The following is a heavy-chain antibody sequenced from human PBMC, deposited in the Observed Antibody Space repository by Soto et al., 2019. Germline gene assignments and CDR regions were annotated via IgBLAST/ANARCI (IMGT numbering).Heavy chain of an antibody. CDR2: ISSSSSYI. D-gene: IGHD1-26*01. J-gene: IGHJ5*02. CDR1: GFTFSSYS. Sequence: EVQLVESGGGLVKPGGSLRLSCAASGFTFSSYSMNWVRQAPGKGLEWVSSISSSSSYIYYADSVKGRFTISKDNAKNSLYLQMNSLRAEDTAVYYCARDRGRVVFDPWGQGTLVTVSS. CDR3: ARDRGRVVFDP. V-gene: IGHV3-21*01.